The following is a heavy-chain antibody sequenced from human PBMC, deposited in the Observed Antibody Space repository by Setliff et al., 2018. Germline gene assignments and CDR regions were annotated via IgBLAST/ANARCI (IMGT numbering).Heavy chain of an antibody. D-gene: IGHD2-2*01. V-gene: IGHV3-15*07. CDR3: VRGEMFSTSPRAD. Sequence: GGSLRLSCAASASGFAFSSIWMNWVRQAPGKGLEWVGRVTAGGTTDYGAPVKGRFTISRDNSKNTLYLQMDSLRVEDTAVYYCVRGEMFSTSPRADWGQGTQVTVSS. J-gene: IGHJ4*02. CDR2: VTAGGTT. CDR1: GFAFSSIW.